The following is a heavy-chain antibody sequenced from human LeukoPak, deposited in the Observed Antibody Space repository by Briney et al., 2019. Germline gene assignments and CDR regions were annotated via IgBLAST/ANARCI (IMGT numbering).Heavy chain of an antibody. Sequence: SETLSLTCAVYGGSFSGYYWSWIRQPAGKGLEWIGRTDTSGSTNYNPSLKSRVTTSVDTSKNQFSLNLSSVTAADTAVFYCARGHDYFDYWGQGTLVTVSS. CDR2: TDTSGST. J-gene: IGHJ4*02. V-gene: IGHV4-59*10. CDR1: GGSFSGYY. CDR3: ARGHDYFDY.